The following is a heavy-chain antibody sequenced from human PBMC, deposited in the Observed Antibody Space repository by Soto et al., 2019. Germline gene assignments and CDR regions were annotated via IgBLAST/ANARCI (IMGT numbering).Heavy chain of an antibody. V-gene: IGHV1-69*04. Sequence: SVKVSCKASGGTFSSYTISWVRQAPGQGLEWMGRIIPILGIANYAQKFQGRVTITADKSTSTAYMELSSLRSEDTAVYYCAREVWFGELSDYYYYYMDVWGKGTTVTVSS. CDR2: IIPILGIA. CDR1: GGTFSSYT. CDR3: AREVWFGELSDYYYYYMDV. D-gene: IGHD3-10*01. J-gene: IGHJ6*03.